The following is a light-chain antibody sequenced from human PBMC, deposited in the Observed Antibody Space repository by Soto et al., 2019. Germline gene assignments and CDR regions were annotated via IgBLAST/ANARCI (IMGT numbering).Light chain of an antibody. CDR2: DIS. Sequence: DFVLTQTPLSLSVTPGQPASISCKSSQSLVFADGKTYFYWYLQKAGQPPQLLIDDISNRFSGVTRRFSGSGSVTDFTPTISRVEAEDAGVYYCMQTVQRPWTFGQGTKVE. V-gene: IGKV2D-29*01. CDR1: QSLVFADGKTY. CDR3: MQTVQRPWT. J-gene: IGKJ1*01.